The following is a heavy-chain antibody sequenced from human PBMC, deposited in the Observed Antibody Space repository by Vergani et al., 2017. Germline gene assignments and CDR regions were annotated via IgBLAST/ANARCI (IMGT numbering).Heavy chain of an antibody. Sequence: EVQLLESGGGLVQPGGSLRLTCAASEFTFSNYAMNWVRQAPGKGLGWVSAISGSGGNTFYTDSVKGRFTISRDNSKDTLYLQMNSLRVEDTGVYYCARARCIETCYMSNWLDSWGQGTLVTVSS. V-gene: IGHV3-23*01. CDR2: ISGSGGNT. CDR1: EFTFSNYA. D-gene: IGHD3-9*01. CDR3: ARARCIETCYMSNWLDS. J-gene: IGHJ5*01.